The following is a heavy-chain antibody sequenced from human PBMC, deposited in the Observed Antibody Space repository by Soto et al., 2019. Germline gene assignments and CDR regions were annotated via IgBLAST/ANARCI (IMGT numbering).Heavy chain of an antibody. D-gene: IGHD5-12*01. J-gene: IGHJ4*02. CDR1: GGSISSGGYY. Sequence: SETLSLTCTVSGGSISSGGYYWSWIRQHPGKGLEWIGYIYYSGSTYYNPSLKSRVTISVDTSKNQFSLKLSSVTAADTALYYCARDHDSGYDFHYFDYWGQGTLVTV. V-gene: IGHV4-31*03. CDR3: ARDHDSGYDFHYFDY. CDR2: IYYSGST.